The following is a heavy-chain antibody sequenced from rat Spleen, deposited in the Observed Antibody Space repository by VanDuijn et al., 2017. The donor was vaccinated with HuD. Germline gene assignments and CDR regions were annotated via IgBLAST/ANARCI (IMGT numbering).Heavy chain of an antibody. CDR1: GFTFSGNW. CDR3: TGSNPNWFAY. D-gene: IGHD3-4*01. CDR2: LSPDGRNT. V-gene: IGHV5-35*01. Sequence: SPLKLSCAASGFTFSGNWLNWIRQAPGKGLEWVASLSPDGRNTYYPDKVKGRFVISKDNAKNTGYLQMTNLKSEDTAMYYCTGSNPNWFAYWGQGTLVTVSS. J-gene: IGHJ3*01.